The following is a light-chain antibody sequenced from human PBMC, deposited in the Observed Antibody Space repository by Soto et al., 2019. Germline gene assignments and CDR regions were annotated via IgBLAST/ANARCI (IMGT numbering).Light chain of an antibody. CDR1: QSFGTW. CDR2: RTS. V-gene: IGKV1-5*03. CDR3: QQYNSDSFYT. Sequence: DIQLTQSPSTLSASVGDRVAITCRASQSFGTWLAWYLQKPGKAPNLLIYRTSSLGRGVPSRFSGGGSGTEFTLTISSLQPDDFATYYCQQYNSDSFYTFGQGTKVEIK. J-gene: IGKJ2*01.